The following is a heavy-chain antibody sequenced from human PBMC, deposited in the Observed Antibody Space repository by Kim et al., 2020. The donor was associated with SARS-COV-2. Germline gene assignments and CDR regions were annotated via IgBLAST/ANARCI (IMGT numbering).Heavy chain of an antibody. CDR2: IFYSGNT. CDR1: GGSISSSSYY. D-gene: IGHD3-22*01. V-gene: IGHV4-39*01. Sequence: SETLSHTCTVSGGSISSSSYYWGWIRQPPGRGLEWIGSIFYSGNTYYNPSLKSRVTISVDTSKNQFSLRLSSVTAADTTVYYCARHSAPGSGYSRSYYYFGMDVWGQETTVTVSS. J-gene: IGHJ6*02. CDR3: ARHSAPGSGYSRSYYYFGMDV.